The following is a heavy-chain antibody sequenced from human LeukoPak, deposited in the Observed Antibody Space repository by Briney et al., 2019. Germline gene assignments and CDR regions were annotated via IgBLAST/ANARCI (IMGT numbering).Heavy chain of an antibody. CDR1: GFTFGDYA. Sequence: PGGSLRLSCTASGFTFGDYAMSWVRQAPRKGLEWVGFIRIKAYGGTTEYAASVKGIFTISRDDSKSIAYLQMNSLKTEDTAVYYCARGSCTNGVCYHFDYWGQGTLVTVS. J-gene: IGHJ4*02. V-gene: IGHV3-49*04. CDR3: ARGSCTNGVCYHFDY. CDR2: IRIKAYGGTT. D-gene: IGHD2-8*01.